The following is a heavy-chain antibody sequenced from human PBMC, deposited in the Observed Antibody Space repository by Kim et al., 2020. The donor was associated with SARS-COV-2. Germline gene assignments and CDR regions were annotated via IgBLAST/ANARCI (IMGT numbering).Heavy chain of an antibody. V-gene: IGHV3-30*18. Sequence: GGSLRLSCAASGFTFSSYGMHWVRQAPGKGLEWVAVISYDGSNKYYADSVKGRFTISRDNSKNTLYLQMNSLRAEDTAVYYCAKSTEGIVVVPAAPPGFDPWGQGTLVTVSS. J-gene: IGHJ5*02. CDR3: AKSTEGIVVVPAAPPGFDP. D-gene: IGHD2-2*01. CDR1: GFTFSSYG. CDR2: ISYDGSNK.